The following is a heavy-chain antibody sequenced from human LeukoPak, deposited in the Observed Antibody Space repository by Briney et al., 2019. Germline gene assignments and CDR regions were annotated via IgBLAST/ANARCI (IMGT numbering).Heavy chain of an antibody. V-gene: IGHV3-74*01. J-gene: IGHJ4*02. CDR3: AREGIGYYDSSEDY. CDR1: GFTFSSYW. CDR2: INSDGSST. Sequence: GGSLRLSCAASGFTFSSYWMHWVRQAPGKGLVWVSRINSDGSSTSYADSVKGRFTISRDNAKDTLYLQMNSLRAEDTAVYYCAREGIGYYDSSEDYWGQGTLVTVSS. D-gene: IGHD3-22*01.